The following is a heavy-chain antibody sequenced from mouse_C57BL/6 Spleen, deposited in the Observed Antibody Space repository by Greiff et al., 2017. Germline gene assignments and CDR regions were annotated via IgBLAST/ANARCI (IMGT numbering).Heavy chain of an antibody. J-gene: IGHJ4*01. CDR2: ISSGSSTI. Sequence: EVQRVESGGGLVKPGGSLKLSCAASGFTFSDYGMHWVRQAPEKGLEWVAYISSGSSTIYYADIVKGRFTISRDNAKNTLFLQMTSLRSGDTAMYYCATPGNFYAMDYWGQGTSVTVSS. D-gene: IGHD2-1*01. CDR1: GFTFSDYG. V-gene: IGHV5-17*01. CDR3: ATPGNFYAMDY.